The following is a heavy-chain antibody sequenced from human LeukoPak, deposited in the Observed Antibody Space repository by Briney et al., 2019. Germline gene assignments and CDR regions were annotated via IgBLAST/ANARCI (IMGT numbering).Heavy chain of an antibody. D-gene: IGHD1-1*01. J-gene: IGHJ6*03. Sequence: GASVKVSCKASGYTFTSYGINWVRQATGQGLEWMGWMNPNSGNTGYAKKFQGRVTMTRNTSISTAYMELSSLRSEDTAVYYCASSWNYYYYMDVWGKGTTVTVSS. CDR3: ASSWNYYYYMDV. CDR2: MNPNSGNT. CDR1: GYTFTSYG. V-gene: IGHV1-8*01.